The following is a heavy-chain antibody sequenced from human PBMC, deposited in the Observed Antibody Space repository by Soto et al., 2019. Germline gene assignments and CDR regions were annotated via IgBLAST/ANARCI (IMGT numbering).Heavy chain of an antibody. CDR1: GVAVSFYS. CDR3: AKDRGGFTSGWEFFDF. Sequence: EVVLLESGGGLVQPGGSLRLSCEVSGVAVSFYSMSWVRQAPGKGLEWVASISGNGGTTYYAASGKGRFTFSRDNSKNTVYLQMNSLRGEDTAVYYCAKDRGGFTSGWEFFDFWGQGTLVTVSS. D-gene: IGHD6-19*01. CDR2: ISGNGGTT. V-gene: IGHV3-23*01. J-gene: IGHJ4*02.